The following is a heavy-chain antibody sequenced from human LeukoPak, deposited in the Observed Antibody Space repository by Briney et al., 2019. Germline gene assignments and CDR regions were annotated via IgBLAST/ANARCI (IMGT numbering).Heavy chain of an antibody. V-gene: IGHV1-69*06. D-gene: IGHD3-22*01. Sequence: SVKLSCKASGGTFSSYAISWVRQAPGQGLEWMGGIIPIVGTANYAQKFQGRFTITADKSTSTPYMELSSLRSEDTAVYYCARAYYDSSGYYSFAAFDIWGQGTMVTVSS. J-gene: IGHJ3*02. CDR2: IIPIVGTA. CDR1: GGTFSSYA. CDR3: ARAYYDSSGYYSFAAFDI.